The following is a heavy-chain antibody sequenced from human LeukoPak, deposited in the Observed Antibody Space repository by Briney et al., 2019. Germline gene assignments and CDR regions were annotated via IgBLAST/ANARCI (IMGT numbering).Heavy chain of an antibody. J-gene: IGHJ6*03. CDR2: IFHSGST. Sequence: PSGTLSLTCVVSGGSLSSSNWWSWVRQPPGKGLEWIGEIFHSGSTNYNPSLKSRVTMSVDTSKNQFSLKLSSVTAADTAVYYCARDRGGCSSTSCLYYYYYYMDVWGKGTTVTVSS. D-gene: IGHD2-2*01. V-gene: IGHV4-4*02. CDR3: ARDRGGCSSTSCLYYYYYYMDV. CDR1: GGSLSSSNW.